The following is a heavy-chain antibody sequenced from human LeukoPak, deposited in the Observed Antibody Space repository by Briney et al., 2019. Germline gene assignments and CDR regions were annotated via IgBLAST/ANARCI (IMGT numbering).Heavy chain of an antibody. CDR1: GGSISSYY. CDR2: IYYSGST. J-gene: IGHJ4*02. CDR3: ARLLPSSSRSLDY. D-gene: IGHD6-13*01. V-gene: IGHV4-59*01. Sequence: PSETLSLTCTVSGGSISSYYWSWIRQPPGKGLEWIGYIYYSGSTNYNPSLKSRVTISVDTSKNQFSLKLSSVTAADTAVYYCARLLPSSSRSLDYWGQGTLVTVSS.